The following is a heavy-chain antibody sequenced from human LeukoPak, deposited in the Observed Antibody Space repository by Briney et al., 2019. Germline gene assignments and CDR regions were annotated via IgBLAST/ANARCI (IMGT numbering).Heavy chain of an antibody. CDR2: IYSGGST. D-gene: IGHD3-10*01. J-gene: IGHJ3*02. V-gene: IGHV3-53*01. CDR1: GFTVSSNY. Sequence: PGGSLRLSCAASGFTVSSNYMSWVRQAPGKGLEWVSVIYSGGSTCYADSVKGRFTISRDNSKNTLYLQMNSLRAEDTAVYYCARPQQRTMVRGSAFDIWGQGTMVTVSS. CDR3: ARPQQRTMVRGSAFDI.